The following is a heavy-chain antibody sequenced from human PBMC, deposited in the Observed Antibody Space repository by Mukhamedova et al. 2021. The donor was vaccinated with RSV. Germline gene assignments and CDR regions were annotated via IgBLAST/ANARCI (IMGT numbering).Heavy chain of an antibody. J-gene: IGHJ5*02. D-gene: IGHD7-27*01. Sequence: TYYNPSLKSRVTISVDTSKNQFSLKLSSVTAADTAVYYCARGVTGGWFDPWGQGTLVTVSS. CDR3: ARGVTGGWFDP. CDR2: T. V-gene: IGHV4-30-2*04.